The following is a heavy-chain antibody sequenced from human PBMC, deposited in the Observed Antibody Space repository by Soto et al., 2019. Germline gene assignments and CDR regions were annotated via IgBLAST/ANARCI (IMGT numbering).Heavy chain of an antibody. J-gene: IGHJ5*02. CDR2: IYYSGST. V-gene: IGHV4-31*02. CDR3: ARVNSSRMLITENWFDP. Sequence: QVQLQESGPGLVKPSQTLSLTWTVSVGSISSGGYYWSWIRQHPGKGLEWIGYIYYSGSTYYNPSLKSRVTISVDTSKNQFSLKLSSVTAAVTAVYYCARVNSSRMLITENWFDPWGQGSLVTVSS. D-gene: IGHD3-16*01. CDR1: VGSISSGGYY.